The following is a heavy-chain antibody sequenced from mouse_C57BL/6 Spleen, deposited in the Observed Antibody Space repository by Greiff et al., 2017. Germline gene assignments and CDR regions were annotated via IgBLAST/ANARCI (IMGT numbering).Heavy chain of an antibody. CDR3: ARGRRRDGAWFAY. CDR2: IDPKSGGT. V-gene: IGHV1-72*01. J-gene: IGHJ3*01. CDR1: GYTFTSYW. D-gene: IGHD2-12*01. Sequence: QVQLQQPGAELVKPGASVKLSCKASGYTFTSYWMHWVKQRPGRGLEWIGRIDPKSGGTKYNEKFKSKATLTVDKPSSTAYMQLSSLTSEDSAVYYCARGRRRDGAWFAYWGQGTLVTVSA.